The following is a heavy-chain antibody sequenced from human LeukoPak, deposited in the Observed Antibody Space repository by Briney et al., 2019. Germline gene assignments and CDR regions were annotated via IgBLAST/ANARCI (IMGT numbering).Heavy chain of an antibody. V-gene: IGHV4-30-2*01. CDR3: ASARGGGYYGMDV. CDR1: GGSISSGGYS. CDR2: IYHSGST. D-gene: IGHD3-16*01. J-gene: IGHJ6*02. Sequence: SQTLSLTCAVSGGSISSGGYSWSWIRQPPGKGLEWIGYIYHSGSTYYNPSLKSRVTISVDRSKNQFSLKLSSVTAADTAVYYCASARGGGYYGMDVWGQGTTVTVSS.